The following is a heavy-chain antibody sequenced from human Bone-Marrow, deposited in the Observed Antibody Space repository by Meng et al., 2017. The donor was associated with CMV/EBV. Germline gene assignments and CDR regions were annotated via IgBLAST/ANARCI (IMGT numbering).Heavy chain of an antibody. Sequence: SGFTFSSSAMHLVRQAPGKGLEWVAVISYDGSNKYYADSVKGRFTISRDNSKNTLYLQMNSLRAEDTAVYYCARDFYYDSSGYYPDYWGQGTLVTVSS. CDR1: GFTFSSSA. V-gene: IGHV3-30-3*01. CDR2: ISYDGSNK. J-gene: IGHJ4*02. D-gene: IGHD3-22*01. CDR3: ARDFYYDSSGYYPDY.